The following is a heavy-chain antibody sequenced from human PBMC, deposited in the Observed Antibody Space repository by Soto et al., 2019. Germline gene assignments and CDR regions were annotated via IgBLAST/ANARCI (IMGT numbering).Heavy chain of an antibody. CDR3: ARRIPTYMVPNGMDV. V-gene: IGHV3-74*01. CDR2: INSDGSST. J-gene: IGHJ6*02. Sequence: GGSLRLSCAASGFTFSSYWMHWVRQAPGKGLVWVSRINSDGSSTSYADSVKGRFTISRDNAKNTLYLQMNSLRAEDTAVYYCARRIPTYMVPNGMDVWGQGTTVTVSS. D-gene: IGHD3-10*01. CDR1: GFTFSSYW.